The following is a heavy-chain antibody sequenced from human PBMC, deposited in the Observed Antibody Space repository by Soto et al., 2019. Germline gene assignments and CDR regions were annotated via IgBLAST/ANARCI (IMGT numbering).Heavy chain of an antibody. CDR2: ISGSGGST. Sequence: EVQLLESGGGLVQPGGSLRLSCAASGFTFSSYAMSWVRQAPGKGLEWVSAISGSGGSTYYADSVKGRFTIFRDNSKNTLYLQMNSLRAEDTAVYYCAKDSTIFGVVILTHPLDYWGQGTLVTVSS. J-gene: IGHJ4*02. V-gene: IGHV3-23*01. D-gene: IGHD3-3*01. CDR1: GFTFSSYA. CDR3: AKDSTIFGVVILTHPLDY.